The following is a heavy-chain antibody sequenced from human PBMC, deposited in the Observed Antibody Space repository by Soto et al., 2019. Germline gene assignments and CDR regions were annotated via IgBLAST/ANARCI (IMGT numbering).Heavy chain of an antibody. V-gene: IGHV4-39*01. CDR3: ARYYGDYKNYFDY. CDR2: IFYSGTT. Sequence: QLQLQESGPGLVKPSETLSLTCTVTGGSISRSHNFWGWIRQPPGKGMELIGSIFYSGTTYNNPSLNSRVALPVDTSTHQFSLKLNSVTAADTADYYCARYYGDYKNYFDYWGQGTLVTFSS. CDR1: GGSISRSHNF. D-gene: IGHD4-17*01. J-gene: IGHJ4*02.